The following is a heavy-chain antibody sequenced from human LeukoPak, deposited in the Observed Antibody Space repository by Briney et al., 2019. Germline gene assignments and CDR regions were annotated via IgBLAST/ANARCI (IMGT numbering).Heavy chain of an antibody. CDR1: GGSISSSNW. D-gene: IGHD6-19*01. J-gene: IGHJ4*02. CDR2: IYHSGST. V-gene: IGHV4-4*02. CDR3: ARAEYSSGWYVHY. Sequence: PSETLSLTSAVSGGSISSSNWWSWVRQPPGKGLEWIGEIYHSGSTNYNPSLKSRVTISVDKSKNQFSLKLSSVTAADTAVYYCARAEYSSGWYVHYWGQGTLVTVSS.